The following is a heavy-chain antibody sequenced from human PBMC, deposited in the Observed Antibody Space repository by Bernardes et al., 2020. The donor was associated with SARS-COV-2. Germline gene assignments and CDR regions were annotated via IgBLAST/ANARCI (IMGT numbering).Heavy chain of an antibody. D-gene: IGHD3-9*01. J-gene: IGHJ4*02. CDR1: GFSLSTSGVG. CDR2: IYWDDDK. CDR3: AHRRVCYDILTGYYGSHTAFDY. V-gene: IGHV2-5*02. Sequence: SGPTLVKPTQTLTLTCTFSGFSLSTSGVGVGWIRQPPGKALEWLALIYWDDDKRYSPSLKSRLTITKDTSKNQVVLTMTNMDPVDTATYYCAHRRVCYDILTGYYGSHTAFDYWGQGTLVTVSS.